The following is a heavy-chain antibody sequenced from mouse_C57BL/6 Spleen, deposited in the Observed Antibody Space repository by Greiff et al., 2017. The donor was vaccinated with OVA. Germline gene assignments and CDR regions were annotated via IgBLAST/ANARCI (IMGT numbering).Heavy chain of an antibody. CDR1: GFTFSDYY. CDR2: INYDGSST. CDR3: ARITTVEWYFDD. Sequence: EVKLMESEGGLVQPGSSMKLSCTASGFTFSDYYMAWVRQVPEKGLEWVANINYDGSSTYYLDSLKSRFIISRDNAKNILYLQMSSLKSEDTATYYCARITTVEWYFDDWGQGTTLTVSS. V-gene: IGHV5-16*01. D-gene: IGHD1-1*01. J-gene: IGHJ2*01.